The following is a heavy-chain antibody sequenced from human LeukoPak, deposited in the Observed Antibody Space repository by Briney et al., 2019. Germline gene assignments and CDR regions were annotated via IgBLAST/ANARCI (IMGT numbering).Heavy chain of an antibody. CDR2: ISSSGGNT. Sequence: GGSLRLSCAASGFTFSSHGISWVRQTPGKGLEWVSTISSSGGNTYYADSVKGRFTISRDNSKNTLYLQMNSLRAEDTAVYYCAKDWGFGTRANAFDIWGQGTMVTVSS. CDR3: AKDWGFGTRANAFDI. CDR1: GFTFSSHG. J-gene: IGHJ3*02. D-gene: IGHD3-10*01. V-gene: IGHV3-23*01.